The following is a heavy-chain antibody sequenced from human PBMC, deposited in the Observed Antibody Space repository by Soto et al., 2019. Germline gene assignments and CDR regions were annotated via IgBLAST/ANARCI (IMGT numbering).Heavy chain of an antibody. CDR1: GFTFSSYA. V-gene: IGHV3-23*01. CDR3: AKDREEYQLPNYFDY. Sequence: ESGGGLVQPGGSLRLSCAASGFTFSSYAMSWVRQAPGKGLEWVSAISGSGGSTYYADSVKGRFTISRDNSKITLYLQMNSLRADDTAVYYCAKDREEYQLPNYFDYWGQGTLVTVSS. CDR2: ISGSGGST. D-gene: IGHD2-2*01. J-gene: IGHJ4*02.